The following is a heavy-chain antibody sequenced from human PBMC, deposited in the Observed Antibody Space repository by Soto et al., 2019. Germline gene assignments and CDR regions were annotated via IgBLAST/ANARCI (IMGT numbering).Heavy chain of an antibody. CDR2: ISSSSSYI. Sequence: GGSLRLSCAASGFTFSSYSMNWVRQAPGKGLEWVSSISSSSSYIYYADSVKGRFTISRDNAKNSLYLQMNSLRAEDTAVYYCARDQSGITIFGVVLAYGMDVWGQGTTVTVSS. J-gene: IGHJ6*02. V-gene: IGHV3-21*01. CDR1: GFTFSSYS. CDR3: ARDQSGITIFGVVLAYGMDV. D-gene: IGHD3-3*01.